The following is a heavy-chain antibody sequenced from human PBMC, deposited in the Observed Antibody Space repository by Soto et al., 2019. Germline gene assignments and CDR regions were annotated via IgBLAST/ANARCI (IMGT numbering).Heavy chain of an antibody. D-gene: IGHD2-8*01. Sequence: ASVKVSCKASGYTFTSYGISWVRQAPGQGLEWMGWISAYNGNTNYAQKLRGRVTMTTDTSTSTAYMELRSLRSDDTAVYYCARETKSRRYFDYWGQGTLVTVSS. V-gene: IGHV1-18*01. J-gene: IGHJ4*02. CDR2: ISAYNGNT. CDR3: ARETKSRRYFDY. CDR1: GYTFTSYG.